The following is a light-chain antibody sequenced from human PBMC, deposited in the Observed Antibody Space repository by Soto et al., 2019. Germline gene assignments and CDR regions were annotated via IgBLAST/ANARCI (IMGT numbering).Light chain of an antibody. V-gene: IGKV1D-16*01. CDR2: GAS. J-gene: IGKJ4*01. CDR1: QGISSW. Sequence: DIQMTQSPSSLSASVGDRVSITCRASQGISSWVAWYQQKPGKGPKSLIFGASSLQSGVSSRFSASGSGTDFTLTINSLQPEDSATYYCQQYHSYPLTFGGGTKVEI. CDR3: QQYHSYPLT.